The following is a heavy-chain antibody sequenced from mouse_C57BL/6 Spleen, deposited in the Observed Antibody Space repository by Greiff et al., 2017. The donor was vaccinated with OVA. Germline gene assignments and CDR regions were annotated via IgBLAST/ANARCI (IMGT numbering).Heavy chain of an antibody. Sequence: QVQLQQPGAELVMPGASVKLSCKASGYTFTSYWMHWVKQRPGQGLEWIGEIDPSDSYTNYNQKFKGKATLTADKSSSTAYMQLSRLTSEDSAVYYCAREERPFDDWGQGTTLTVSS. J-gene: IGHJ2*01. CDR1: GYTFTSYW. D-gene: IGHD1-2*01. CDR2: IDPSDSYT. V-gene: IGHV1-69*01. CDR3: AREERPFDD.